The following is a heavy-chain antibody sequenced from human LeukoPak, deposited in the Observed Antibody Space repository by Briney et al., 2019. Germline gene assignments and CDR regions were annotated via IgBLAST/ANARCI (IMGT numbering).Heavy chain of an antibody. J-gene: IGHJ4*02. Sequence: PSETLSLTCTVSGYSISSGYYWGWIRQPPGKGLEWIGSIYHSGSTYYNPSLKSRVTISVDTSKNQFSLKLSSVTAADTAVYYCARENSSGWYGYWGQGTLVTVSS. CDR1: GYSISSGYY. V-gene: IGHV4-38-2*02. D-gene: IGHD6-19*01. CDR2: IYHSGST. CDR3: ARENSSGWYGY.